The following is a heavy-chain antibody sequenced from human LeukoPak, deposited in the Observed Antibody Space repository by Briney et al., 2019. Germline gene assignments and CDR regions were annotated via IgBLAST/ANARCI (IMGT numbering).Heavy chain of an antibody. Sequence: ASVKVSCKASGGTFSSYAISWVRQAPGQGLEWMGGIIPIFGTANYAQKFQGRVTITADESTSTAYMELSSLRSEDTAVYYCARDLEGIAVAGTNYWGQGTPVTVSS. CDR3: ARDLEGIAVAGTNY. CDR2: IIPIFGTA. D-gene: IGHD6-19*01. V-gene: IGHV1-69*01. CDR1: GGTFSSYA. J-gene: IGHJ4*02.